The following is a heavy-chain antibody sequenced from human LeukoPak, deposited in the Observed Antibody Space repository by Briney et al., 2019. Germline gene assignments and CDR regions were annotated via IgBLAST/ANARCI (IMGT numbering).Heavy chain of an antibody. D-gene: IGHD2-15*01. CDR1: GFTFGDYA. V-gene: IGHV3-49*04. Sequence: PGGSLRLSCTASGFTFGDYAMSWVRQAAGKGLEWVGFIRSKPYGGTTEYAASVKGRFTISRDDSESIAYLQMNSLKTEDTAVYYCSRGYCSSGSCYSYYYYMDVWGKGITVTVSS. CDR2: IRSKPYGGTT. J-gene: IGHJ6*03. CDR3: SRGYCSSGSCYSYYYYMDV.